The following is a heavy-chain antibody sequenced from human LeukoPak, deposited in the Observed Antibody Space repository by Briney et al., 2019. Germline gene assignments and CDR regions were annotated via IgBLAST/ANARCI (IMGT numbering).Heavy chain of an antibody. CDR3: ARETRPTNFDY. J-gene: IGHJ4*02. CDR2: IYTSGST. V-gene: IGHV4-61*02. CDR1: GGSVSSGSYY. Sequence: SQTLSLTCTVSGGSVSSGSYYWSWIRQPAGKGLEWIGRIYTSGSTNYNPSLKSRVTISVDTSKNQFSLKLSSVTAADTAVYYCARETRPTNFDYWGQGTLVTVSS.